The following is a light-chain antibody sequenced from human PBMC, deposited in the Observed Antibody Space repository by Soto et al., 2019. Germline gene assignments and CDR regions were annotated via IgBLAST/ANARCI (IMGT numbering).Light chain of an antibody. J-gene: IGKJ1*01. CDR3: HQFGSSPRT. CDR1: QTVNSDY. CDR2: ATS. Sequence: IVLTQSLGTLSLSPWESAILSCGASQTVNSDYLAWFQQRPGQAPRLLIFATSTRATDIPARFSGSGSGTDFTLAIKRLQPEDFAVYHCHQFGSSPRTFGQGTKVDIK. V-gene: IGKV3-20*01.